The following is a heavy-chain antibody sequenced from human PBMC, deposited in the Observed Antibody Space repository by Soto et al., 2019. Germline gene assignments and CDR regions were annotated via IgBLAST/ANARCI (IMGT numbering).Heavy chain of an antibody. D-gene: IGHD3-3*01. V-gene: IGHV1-46*01. Sequence: ASVKVSCKASGYTFTSYYMHWVRQAPGQGLEWMGIINPSGGSTSYAQKFQGRVTMTRDTSTSTVYMELSSLRSEDTAVYYCARVPAGDFWSGYYTRPYGMDVWGQGTTVTVSS. CDR1: GYTFTSYY. CDR3: ARVPAGDFWSGYYTRPYGMDV. J-gene: IGHJ6*02. CDR2: INPSGGST.